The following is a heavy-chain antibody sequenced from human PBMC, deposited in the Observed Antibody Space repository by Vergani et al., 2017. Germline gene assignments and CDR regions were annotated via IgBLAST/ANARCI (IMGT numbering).Heavy chain of an antibody. CDR2: ISWNSNSI. CDR3: AKGAGSSTVEKGGFDY. J-gene: IGHJ4*02. Sequence: EVQLEESGGGLVLPGRSLRLSCVASGFTSAGYAMHWVRQAPGKGLEWVSGISWNSNSIGYADSVKGRFTISRDNAKNSLYLQMNSLRAEDTALYYCAKGAGSSTVEKGGFDYWGQGTLVTVSS. D-gene: IGHD4-23*01. CDR1: GFTSAGYA. V-gene: IGHV3-9*02.